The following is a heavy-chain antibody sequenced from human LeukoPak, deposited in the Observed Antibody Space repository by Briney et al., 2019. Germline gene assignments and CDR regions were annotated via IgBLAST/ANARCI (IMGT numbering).Heavy chain of an antibody. Sequence: ASVKVSCKASGYTFTSNYIHWVRQAPGQGLEWMGMIYPRDGSTSYAQKFQGRVTVTRDTSTSTVHMELSGLRSEETAVYYCARDQEGFDYWGQGTLVTVSS. CDR1: GYTFTSNY. V-gene: IGHV1-46*01. CDR3: ARDQEGFDY. CDR2: IYPRDGST. J-gene: IGHJ4*02.